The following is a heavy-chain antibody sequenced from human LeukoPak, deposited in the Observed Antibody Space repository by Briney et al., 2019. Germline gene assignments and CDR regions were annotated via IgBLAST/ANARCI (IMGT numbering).Heavy chain of an antibody. CDR1: GFTFSSYW. V-gene: IGHV3-7*01. D-gene: IGHD1-26*01. Sequence: GGSLRLSCAASGFTFSSYWMSWVRQAPGEGLEWVANIKEDGSDKYYVDSVKGRFTISRDNAKNSLYLQMNSLRAEDTAVYYCASFRKWDKNFDYWGQGTLVTVSS. CDR3: ASFRKWDKNFDY. CDR2: IKEDGSDK. J-gene: IGHJ4*02.